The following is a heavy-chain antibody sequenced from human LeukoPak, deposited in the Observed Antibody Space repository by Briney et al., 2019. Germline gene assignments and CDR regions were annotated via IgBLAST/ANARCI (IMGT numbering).Heavy chain of an antibody. D-gene: IGHD1-26*01. CDR3: ARDPYSGSYWADYYYYMDV. CDR1: GFTFSNFG. CDR2: ITSGSSHI. Sequence: GGTLRLSCAASGFTFSNFGMNWVRQTPGQGLEWVSSITSGSSHIYYADSVKGRFTISRDNAKSSLYLQMNSLRTEDTAVYYCARDPYSGSYWADYYYYMDVWGKGTTVTISS. V-gene: IGHV3-21*01. J-gene: IGHJ6*03.